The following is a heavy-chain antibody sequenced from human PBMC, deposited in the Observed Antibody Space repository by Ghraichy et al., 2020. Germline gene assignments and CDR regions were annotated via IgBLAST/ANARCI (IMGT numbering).Heavy chain of an antibody. D-gene: IGHD3-3*01. Sequence: ASVKVSCKASGYIFSSYGISWLRQAPGQGLEWMGWISVYNDNTNYAQKLQGRVIMTADTSMSTAYMELRSLRPDDTAVYYCARDASAHNDLSGRGDVFDIWGQGTMVTVSS. CDR3: ARDASAHNDLSGRGDVFDI. CDR1: GYIFSSYG. J-gene: IGHJ3*02. CDR2: ISVYNDNT. V-gene: IGHV1-18*01.